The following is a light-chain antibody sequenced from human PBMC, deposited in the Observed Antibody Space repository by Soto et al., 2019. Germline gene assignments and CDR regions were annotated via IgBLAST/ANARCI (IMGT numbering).Light chain of an antibody. J-gene: IGKJ2*01. CDR1: QSISNY. Sequence: DIQMTHSPSSLSASVGDRVTITCRASQSISNYLNWYQQKPGKAPKLLIYAAFSLQIGVPSRFSGSGSGTDFTLTISSLQPEDFAAYFCQQCYNIPYTFGQGKVLEIK. CDR3: QQCYNIPYT. CDR2: AAF. V-gene: IGKV1-39*01.